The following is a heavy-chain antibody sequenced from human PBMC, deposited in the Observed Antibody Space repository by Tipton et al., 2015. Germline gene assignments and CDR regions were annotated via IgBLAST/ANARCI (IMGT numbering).Heavy chain of an antibody. Sequence: TLSLTCTVSGDSIRGGGYYWSWIRQRPGKGLEWIGYIHKSGSSSYNPSFGSRVTISGDTSMNHFSLRLSSVTAADTAVHYCARGSGWLQRVWYDYWGQGTLVTVSS. CDR2: IHKSGSS. D-gene: IGHD5-24*01. CDR1: GDSIRGGGYY. J-gene: IGHJ4*02. CDR3: ARGSGWLQRVWYDY. V-gene: IGHV4-61*03.